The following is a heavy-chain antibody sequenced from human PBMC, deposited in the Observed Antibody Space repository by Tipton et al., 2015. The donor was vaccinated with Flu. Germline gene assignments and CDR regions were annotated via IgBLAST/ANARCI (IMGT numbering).Heavy chain of an antibody. CDR3: ARDLSDFGTLYYYYMDV. CDR1: GGSISSYY. Sequence: TLSLTCTVSGGSISSYYWSWIRQPAGKGLEWIGRIYTSGSTNYNPSLKSRVTMSVDTSKNQFSLKLSSVTAADTAVYYCARDLSDFGTLYYYYMDVWGKGTTVTVSS. CDR2: IYTSGST. V-gene: IGHV4-4*07. J-gene: IGHJ6*03. D-gene: IGHD3/OR15-3a*01.